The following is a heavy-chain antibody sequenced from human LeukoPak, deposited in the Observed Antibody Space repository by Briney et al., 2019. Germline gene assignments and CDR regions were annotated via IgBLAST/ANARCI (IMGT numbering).Heavy chain of an antibody. CDR2: IRTKAYGGTA. CDR1: GFSFGDFA. V-gene: IGHV3-49*04. CDR3: TRDPVINY. J-gene: IGHJ4*02. Sequence: GGSLRLSCTTSGFSFGDFAMSWVRQAPGKGLEWVGFIRTKAYGGTAEFAASVKGRFTMSRDDSKSIAYLQMNSLKTEDTAVYYCTRDPVINYWGQGTLVTVSS. D-gene: IGHD2-21*01.